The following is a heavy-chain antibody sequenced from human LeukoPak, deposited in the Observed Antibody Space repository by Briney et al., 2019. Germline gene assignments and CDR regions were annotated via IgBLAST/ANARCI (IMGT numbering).Heavy chain of an antibody. CDR2: ISWNSGSI. Sequence: GGSLRLSCAASGNYWMHWVRQAPGKGLEWVSGISWNSGSIGYADSVKGRFTISRDNAKNSLYLQMNSLRAEDTALYYCAKDAGDSSGYYYDYWGQGTLVTVSS. D-gene: IGHD3-22*01. CDR1: GNYW. CDR3: AKDAGDSSGYYYDY. V-gene: IGHV3-9*01. J-gene: IGHJ4*02.